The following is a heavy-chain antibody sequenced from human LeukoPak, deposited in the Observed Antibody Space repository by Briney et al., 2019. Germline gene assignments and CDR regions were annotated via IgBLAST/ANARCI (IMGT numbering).Heavy chain of an antibody. V-gene: IGHV1-69*13. CDR1: GGTFSSYA. CDR3: ARAGGYYDSSGYYFDY. J-gene: IGHJ4*02. Sequence: GASVKVSCKASGGTFSSYAISWVRQAPGQGLEWMGGIIPIFGTANYAQKFQGRVTITADESTSTAYMELSSLRSEDTAVYYCARAGGYYDSSGYYFDYWGQGTLVTVSS. D-gene: IGHD3-22*01. CDR2: IIPIFGTA.